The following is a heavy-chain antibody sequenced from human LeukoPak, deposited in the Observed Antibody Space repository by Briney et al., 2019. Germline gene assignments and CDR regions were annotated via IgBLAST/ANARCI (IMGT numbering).Heavy chain of an antibody. CDR3: ARESITMVRGVIRGDAFDI. Sequence: SETLSLTCTVSGGSISSSSYYWGWIRQPPGNGLEWIGSIYYSGSTYYNPSLKSRVTISVDTSKNQFSLKLSSVTAADTAVYYCARESITMVRGVIRGDAFDIWGQGTMVTVSS. CDR2: IYYSGST. D-gene: IGHD3-10*01. V-gene: IGHV4-39*07. CDR1: GGSISSSSYY. J-gene: IGHJ3*02.